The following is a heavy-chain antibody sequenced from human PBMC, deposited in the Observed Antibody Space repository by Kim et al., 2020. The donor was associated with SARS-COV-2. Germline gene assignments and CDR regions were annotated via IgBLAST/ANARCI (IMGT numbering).Heavy chain of an antibody. CDR3: ARGFFRNGFDV. Sequence: GGSRRLSCAASGFTFNDYWINWVRQAPGKGLVWVSRISSDGSSTNYADSVKGRFTMSRDNDENTVYLQMNSLRAEDTAVYYCARGFFRNGFDVWGQGTTVTVSS. CDR2: ISSDGSST. V-gene: IGHV3-74*01. J-gene: IGHJ6*02. CDR1: GFTFNDYW. D-gene: IGHD3-3*01.